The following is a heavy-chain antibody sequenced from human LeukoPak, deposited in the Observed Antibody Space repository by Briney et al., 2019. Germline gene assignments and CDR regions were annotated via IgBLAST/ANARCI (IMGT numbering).Heavy chain of an antibody. CDR3: AKTIDYGGDSDY. Sequence: GGSLRLSCAASGFTFSTYDMSWVRQAPTKGLEWVSAIGGDGGTTYADSVKGRFTISRDNSKNTLYLQMNSLRSEDTAVYYCAKTIDYGGDSDYWGQGTLVTVSS. CDR2: IGGDGGTT. CDR1: GFTFSTYD. J-gene: IGHJ4*02. V-gene: IGHV3-23*01. D-gene: IGHD4-23*01.